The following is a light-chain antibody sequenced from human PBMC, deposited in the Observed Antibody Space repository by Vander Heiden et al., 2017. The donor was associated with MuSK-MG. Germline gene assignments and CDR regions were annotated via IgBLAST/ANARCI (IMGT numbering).Light chain of an antibody. J-gene: IGLJ2*01. V-gene: IGLV3-19*01. CDR2: GKH. CDR1: SLRSYY. CDR3: YAPDNSSNHISV. Sequence: SSELTQDPAVSVALGQTVRITCQGDSLRSYYASRYQQKPGQAPVLVIYGKHHRPAGIPGRFSGSSSGNTAYLTITGARAEDETDDYYYAPDNSSNHISVFGVGTKLTVL.